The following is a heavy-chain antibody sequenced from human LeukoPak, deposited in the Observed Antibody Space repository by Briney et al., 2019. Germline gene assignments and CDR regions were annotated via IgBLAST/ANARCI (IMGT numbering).Heavy chain of an antibody. V-gene: IGHV3-30-3*01. CDR3: ASRGGYSSGWERGLSHFDY. CDR2: ISYDGSNK. J-gene: IGHJ4*02. D-gene: IGHD6-19*01. Sequence: GRSLRLSCAASGFTFSSYAMHWVRQAPGKGLEWVAVISYDGSNKYYADSVKGRFTISRDNSKNTLYLQMNSLRAEDTAVYYCASRGGYSSGWERGLSHFDYWGQGTLVTVSS. CDR1: GFTFSSYA.